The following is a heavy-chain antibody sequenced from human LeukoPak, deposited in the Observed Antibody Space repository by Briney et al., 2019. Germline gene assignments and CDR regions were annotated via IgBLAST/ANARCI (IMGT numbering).Heavy chain of an antibody. CDR1: GFTVSSNY. J-gene: IGHJ3*02. CDR3: ARDNYGSGGSNAFDI. CDR2: IYSGGST. V-gene: IGHV3-66*02. D-gene: IGHD3-10*01. Sequence: GGSLRLSCAASGFTVSSNYMSWVRQAPGKGLEWVSVIYSGGSTYYADSVKGRFTISRDNSKNTLYLQMNSLRAEDTAVYYCARDNYGSGGSNAFDIWGQGTMVTVSS.